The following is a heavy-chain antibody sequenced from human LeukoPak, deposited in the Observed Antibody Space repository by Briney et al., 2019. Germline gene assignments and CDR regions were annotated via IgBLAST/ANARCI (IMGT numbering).Heavy chain of an antibody. Sequence: PGGSLRLSCAASGFTFSDYYMSWIRQAPGKGLEWVSYISSSGSTIYYADSVKGRFTISRDNAKYSLHLQMNSLRAEDTAVYYCARDLNYYDSSGYYWGQGTLVTVSS. V-gene: IGHV3-11*01. J-gene: IGHJ4*02. CDR1: GFTFSDYY. CDR3: ARDLNYYDSSGYY. CDR2: ISSSGSTI. D-gene: IGHD3-22*01.